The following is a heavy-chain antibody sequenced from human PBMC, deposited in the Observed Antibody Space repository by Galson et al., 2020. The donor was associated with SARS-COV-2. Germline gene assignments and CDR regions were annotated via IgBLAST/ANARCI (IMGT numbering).Heavy chain of an antibody. CDR2: IYPGDSDT. Sequence: GESPKISCKGSGYSFTSYWIGWVRQMPGKGLEWMGIIYPGDSDTIYSPSFQGQVTISADKSISTAYLQWSSLKASDTAMYYCARHQGIAVADLDYWGQGTLVTVSS. CDR3: ARHQGIAVADLDY. D-gene: IGHD6-19*01. V-gene: IGHV5-51*01. CDR1: GYSFTSYW. J-gene: IGHJ4*02.